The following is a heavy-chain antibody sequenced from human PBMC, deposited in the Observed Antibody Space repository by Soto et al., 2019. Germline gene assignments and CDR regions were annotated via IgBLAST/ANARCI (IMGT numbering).Heavy chain of an antibody. D-gene: IGHD3-10*01. V-gene: IGHV3-23*01. CDR3: AFNTGSGSYYFDY. CDR2: ISGGGETT. CDR1: GFTFRSYA. Sequence: EVQLLESGGGLVQPGGSLRLSCAASGFTFRSYAMWWVRQAPGKGLECVSAISGGGETTYYADSVKGRFTISRDNSKNTLYLQMNSLRAEETAVYYCAFNTGSGSYYFDYWGPGTLVTVSS. J-gene: IGHJ4*02.